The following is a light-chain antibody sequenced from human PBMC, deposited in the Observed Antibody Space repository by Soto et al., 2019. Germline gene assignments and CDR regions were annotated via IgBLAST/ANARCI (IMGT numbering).Light chain of an antibody. CDR3: TSHTSSSTYV. J-gene: IGLJ1*01. Sequence: QSALTQPPSASGSPGQSVTISCTGTSSDVGGYDYVSWYQQHPGKAPKLIIYEVNKRPSGVPDRFSGSKSGSTASLTVSGLQADDEADYYCTSHTSSSTYVFGTGTKLTVL. CDR1: SSDVGGYDY. CDR2: EVN. V-gene: IGLV2-8*01.